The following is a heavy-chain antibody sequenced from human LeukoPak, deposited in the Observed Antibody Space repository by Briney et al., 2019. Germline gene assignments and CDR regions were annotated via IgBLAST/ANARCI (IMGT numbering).Heavy chain of an antibody. V-gene: IGHV1-3*04. CDR1: GYNFISYA. D-gene: IGHD2-15*01. CDR2: FHTDNGDT. CDR3: VRDRVVGLAPFDP. Sequence: ASAKVSCKASGYNFISYAMHWVRQAPGQRLEWMGWFHTDNGDTKYSHYFLGRVTITRDTSANTAYMELSSLRSEDTAVYYCVRDRVVGLAPFDPWGQGTLVTVSS. J-gene: IGHJ5*02.